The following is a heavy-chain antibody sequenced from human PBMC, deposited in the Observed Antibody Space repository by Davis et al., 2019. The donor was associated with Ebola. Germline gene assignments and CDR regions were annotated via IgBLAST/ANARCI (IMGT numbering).Heavy chain of an antibody. V-gene: IGHV3-7*01. CDR2: MRQDGGGI. CDR1: GFILSSFS. J-gene: IGHJ4*01. CDR3: ARDPGFLRLVGEYYFDY. D-gene: IGHD3-10*01. Sequence: GESLKISCAASGFILSSFSMTWIRQAPGKGLEWVASMRQDGGGIYYVDYVKGRFTISRDNARNSLYLQMNSLRPEDTAVYYCARDPGFLRLVGEYYFDYWGHGTLVTVSS.